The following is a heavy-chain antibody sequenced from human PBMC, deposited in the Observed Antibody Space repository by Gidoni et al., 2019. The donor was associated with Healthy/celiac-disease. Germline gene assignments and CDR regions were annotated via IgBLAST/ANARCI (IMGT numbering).Heavy chain of an antibody. CDR3: ARGPRRGMDV. CDR2: INHSGST. J-gene: IGHJ6*02. Sequence: QVQLQQWGAGLLKPSETLSLTCAVYGGSFSGYYWSWIRQPPGKGLEWIGEINHSGSTNYNPSLKGRVTISVDTSKNQFSLKLSSVTAADTAVYYCARGPRRGMDVWGQGTTVTVSS. V-gene: IGHV4-34*01. CDR1: GGSFSGYY.